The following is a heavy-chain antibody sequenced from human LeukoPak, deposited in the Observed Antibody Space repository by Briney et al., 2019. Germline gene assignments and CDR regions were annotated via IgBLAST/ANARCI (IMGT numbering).Heavy chain of an antibody. Sequence: AGGSLRLSCAASGFIFSSYSMNWVRQAPGKGLEWISYISSSSSTIYYADSVRGRFTISRDNANNSLYLQMNSLRDGDTAVYYCARRGNAFDIWGQGTMVTVSS. CDR3: ARRGNAFDI. CDR1: GFIFSSYS. V-gene: IGHV3-48*02. J-gene: IGHJ3*02. CDR2: ISSSSSTI.